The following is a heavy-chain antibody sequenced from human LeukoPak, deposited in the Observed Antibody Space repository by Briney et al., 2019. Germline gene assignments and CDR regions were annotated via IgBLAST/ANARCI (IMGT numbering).Heavy chain of an antibody. CDR3: ARGFYDSSGYYYAFDY. D-gene: IGHD3-22*01. CDR1: GYTFINYY. V-gene: IGHV1-46*01. Sequence: ASVTVSCKASGYTFINYYMHWVRQAPGQGLEWMGMINPSGGSTSSAQKFQGRVTMTRDTSTSTVYMELSSLRSEDTAVYYCARGFYDSSGYYYAFDYWGQGTLVTVSS. CDR2: INPSGGST. J-gene: IGHJ4*02.